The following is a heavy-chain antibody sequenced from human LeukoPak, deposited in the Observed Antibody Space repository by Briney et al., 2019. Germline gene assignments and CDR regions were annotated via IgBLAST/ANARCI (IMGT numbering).Heavy chain of an antibody. J-gene: IGHJ4*02. D-gene: IGHD3-3*01. CDR3: ARGPYELLYYFDY. Sequence: TSETLSLTCTVSGGSISSGGYYWSWIRQDPGKGLEWIGYICYSGSTYYNPSLKGRVTISIDTSKNQFSLKLSSMTAADTAVYYCARGPYELLYYFDYWGQGTLVTVSS. CDR1: GGSISSGGYY. CDR2: ICYSGST. V-gene: IGHV4-31*03.